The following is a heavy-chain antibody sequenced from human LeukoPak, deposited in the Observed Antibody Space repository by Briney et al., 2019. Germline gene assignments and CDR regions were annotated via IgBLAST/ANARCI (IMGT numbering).Heavy chain of an antibody. CDR1: GFTFSSYS. Sequence: PGGSLRLSCAASGFTFSSYSMNWVRQAPGKGLEWVSYISSSSSTIYYADSVKGRFTISRDNSKNTLYLQMNSLRAEDTAVYYCARLIAAAGTYYFDYWGQGTLVTVSS. J-gene: IGHJ4*02. CDR3: ARLIAAAGTYYFDY. D-gene: IGHD6-13*01. V-gene: IGHV3-48*01. CDR2: ISSSSSTI.